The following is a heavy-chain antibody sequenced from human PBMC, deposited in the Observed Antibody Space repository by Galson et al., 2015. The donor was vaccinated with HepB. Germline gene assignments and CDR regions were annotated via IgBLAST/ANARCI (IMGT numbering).Heavy chain of an antibody. Sequence: QSGAEVKKPGESLKISCQGLGYTFSSSWIGWVRQMPEKRLEWVANIYPGDSETRYSPSFQGQVTISADRSINTAYLQWNTLKTSDTAIYFCVRKSDYFDNWGQGTLVTVSA. CDR2: IYPGDSET. CDR1: GYTFSSSW. J-gene: IGHJ4*02. CDR3: VRKSDYFDN. V-gene: IGHV5-51*01.